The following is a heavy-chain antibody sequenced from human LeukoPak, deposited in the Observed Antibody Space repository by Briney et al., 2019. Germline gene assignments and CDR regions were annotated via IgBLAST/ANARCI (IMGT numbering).Heavy chain of an antibody. V-gene: IGHV4-59*01. CDR2: IYYSGTT. J-gene: IGHJ4*02. Sequence: SETLSLTCAVYGGSFSSYYWSWIRQPPGKGLEWTGYIYYSGTTNYNPSLKSRVTISVDTSKNQFSLKLSSVTAADTAVYYCARGVYIAAAQYAYWGQGTLVTVSS. D-gene: IGHD6-13*01. CDR1: GGSFSSYY. CDR3: ARGVYIAAAQYAY.